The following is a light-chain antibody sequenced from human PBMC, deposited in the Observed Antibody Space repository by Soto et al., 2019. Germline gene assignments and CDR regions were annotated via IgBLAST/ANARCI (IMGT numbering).Light chain of an antibody. Sequence: DIVMTQSPDSLAVSLGERATINCKSSQSVLYSSDSKNYLTWYQQKPGQPPKLLIYWASTRESGVPDRFSGNGSGTDFTLTISTLQAEDVAVYFCQQYYNLPWTFGQGTKVEIK. V-gene: IGKV4-1*01. J-gene: IGKJ1*01. CDR1: QSVLYSSDSKNY. CDR2: WAS. CDR3: QQYYNLPWT.